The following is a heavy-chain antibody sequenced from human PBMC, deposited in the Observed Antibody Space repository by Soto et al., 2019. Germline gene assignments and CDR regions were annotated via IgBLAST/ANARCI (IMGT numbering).Heavy chain of an antibody. CDR2: IIPILGIA. CDR1: GGTFSSYT. V-gene: IGHV1-69*02. CDR3: ARGATIQNWFDP. Sequence: SVKVSCKASGGTFSSYTISWVRQAPGQGLEWMGRIIPILGIANYAQKFQGRVTITADKSTSTAYMELSSLRSEDTAVYYCARGATIQNWFDPWGQGTLVTVSS. J-gene: IGHJ5*02. D-gene: IGHD3-3*01.